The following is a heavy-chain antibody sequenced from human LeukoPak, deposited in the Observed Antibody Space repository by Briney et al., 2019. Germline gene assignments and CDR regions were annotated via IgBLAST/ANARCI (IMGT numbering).Heavy chain of an antibody. Sequence: SETLSLTCAVSGGSISSGGYSWSWIRQPPGKGLEWIGYIYHSGSTYYNPSLKSRVTISVDRSKNQFSLKLSSVTAADTAVYYCARAVPATAFVVDYFDYWGQGTLVTVSS. CDR3: ARAVPATAFVVDYFDY. J-gene: IGHJ4*02. V-gene: IGHV4-30-2*01. CDR1: GGSISSGGYS. D-gene: IGHD2-2*01. CDR2: IYHSGST.